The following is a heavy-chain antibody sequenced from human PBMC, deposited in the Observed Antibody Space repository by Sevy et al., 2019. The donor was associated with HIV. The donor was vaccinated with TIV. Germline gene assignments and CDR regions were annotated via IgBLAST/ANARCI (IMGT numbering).Heavy chain of an antibody. CDR3: STPRLGASWATFDI. D-gene: IGHD1-26*01. CDR2: IKSKMDGRAA. CDR1: GFPFKNAW. J-gene: IGHJ3*02. V-gene: IGHV3-15*07. Sequence: HGGSLRLSCTVSGFPFKNAWMHWVRQAPGRGLEWVGRIKSKMDGRAAEYSAPVKGRFSISRDDSKNTVYLQMNSLKIEDTAVYYCSTPRLGASWATFDIWGQGTMVTVSS.